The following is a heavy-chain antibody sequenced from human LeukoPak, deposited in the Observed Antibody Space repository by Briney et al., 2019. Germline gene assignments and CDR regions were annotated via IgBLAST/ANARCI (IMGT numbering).Heavy chain of an antibody. CDR1: GYSIHTDYY. CDR2: SYHSGTS. V-gene: IGHV4-38-2*01. Sequence: PSETLSLTCAVSGYSIHTDYYYGCLRQPPGKGLEWIGNSYHSGTSYYNPSLKSRVSISVDTSKNQFSLKLRSVTAADTDDCECARKYRSNAGYFDYWGQGALVTVSS. D-gene: IGHD4-11*01. CDR3: ARKYRSNAGYFDY. J-gene: IGHJ4*02.